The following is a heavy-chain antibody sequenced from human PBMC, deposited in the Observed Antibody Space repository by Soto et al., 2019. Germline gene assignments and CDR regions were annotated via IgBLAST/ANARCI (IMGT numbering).Heavy chain of an antibody. CDR1: GYNFTGSY. V-gene: IGHV1-2*02. CDR3: ARDYWSGDRYYYGMDV. Sequence: ASVKVSCKASGYNFTGSYIHWVRQAHGQRVEWMGYINPNSGGPNYAQKFQGRVTMTRDTSISTAYMELSRLRSDDTAVYFCARDYWSGDRYYYGMDVWGQGTTVTVSS. CDR2: INPNSGGP. D-gene: IGHD3-3*01. J-gene: IGHJ6*02.